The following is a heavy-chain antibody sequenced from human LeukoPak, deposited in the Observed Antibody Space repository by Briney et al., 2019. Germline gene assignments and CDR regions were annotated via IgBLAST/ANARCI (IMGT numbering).Heavy chain of an antibody. Sequence: AGGSLRLSCAASGFTFSSYAMSWVRQAPGKGLEWVSAISGSGGSTYYADSVKGRFTISRDNSKNTLYLQMNSLRAEDTAVYYCAKGTNYYDTFDAFDIWGQGTMVTVSS. CDR2: ISGSGGST. V-gene: IGHV3-23*01. CDR3: AKGTNYYDTFDAFDI. J-gene: IGHJ3*02. CDR1: GFTFSSYA. D-gene: IGHD3-22*01.